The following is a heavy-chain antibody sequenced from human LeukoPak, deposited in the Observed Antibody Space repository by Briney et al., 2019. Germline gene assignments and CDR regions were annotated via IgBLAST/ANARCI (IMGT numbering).Heavy chain of an antibody. Sequence: GGSLRLSCVGSGFTFSDAWMTWVRQAPGKGLEWVGRIKSKIDGGTIDYAAPVKGRFTISRDDSRNTLYLQMNSLKIEETAVYYCSTRRQDGCWGQGTLVTVS. J-gene: IGHJ4*02. CDR3: STRRQDGC. CDR1: GFTFSDAW. D-gene: IGHD6-25*01. V-gene: IGHV3-15*01. CDR2: IKSKIDGGTI.